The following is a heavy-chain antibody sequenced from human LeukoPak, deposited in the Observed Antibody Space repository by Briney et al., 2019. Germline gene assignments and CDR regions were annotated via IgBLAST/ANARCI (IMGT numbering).Heavy chain of an antibody. CDR2: ISGSGGST. V-gene: IGHV3-23*01. J-gene: IGHJ5*02. CDR1: GFTFSSYA. D-gene: IGHD2-15*01. Sequence: PGGSLRLSCAASGFTFSSYAMSWVRQAPGKGLEWVSAISGSGGSTYYADSVKGRFTISRDNSKNTLYLQMNSLRAEDTAVYYCAKGPYCSGGSCYSSSWFDPWGQGTLVTVSS. CDR3: AKGPYCSGGSCYSSSWFDP.